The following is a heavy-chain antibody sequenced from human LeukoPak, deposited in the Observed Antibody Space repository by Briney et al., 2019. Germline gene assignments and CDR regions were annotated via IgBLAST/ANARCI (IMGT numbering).Heavy chain of an antibody. Sequence: PGGSLRLSCAASGFTFSSYAMSWVRQAPGKGLEWVSAISGSGGSTYYADSVKGRFTISRDNSKNTLYPQMNSLRAKDTAVYYCAKGSGYSSSRFDPWGQGTLVTVSS. V-gene: IGHV3-23*01. CDR1: GFTFSSYA. CDR3: AKGSGYSSSRFDP. D-gene: IGHD6-13*01. J-gene: IGHJ5*02. CDR2: ISGSGGST.